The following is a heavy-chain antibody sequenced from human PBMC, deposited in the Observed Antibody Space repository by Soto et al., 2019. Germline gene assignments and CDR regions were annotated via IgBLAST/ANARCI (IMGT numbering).Heavy chain of an antibody. D-gene: IGHD3-9*01. J-gene: IGHJ4*02. CDR3: ATDPAPQDNDNLTGYCHFDY. CDR1: GFSFSTYA. V-gene: IGHV3-30-3*01. Sequence: GGSLGLSCAASGFSFSTYAMHWVRQAPGKGLEWVAVISCDGDHKYYTDSVKGRFTISRDNSKNTLSLQMNSLRGEDTAVYYCATDPAPQDNDNLTGYCHFDYWGQGTLVTVSS. CDR2: ISCDGDHK.